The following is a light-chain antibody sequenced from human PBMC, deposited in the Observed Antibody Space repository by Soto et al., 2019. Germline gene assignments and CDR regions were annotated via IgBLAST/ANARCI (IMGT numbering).Light chain of an antibody. J-gene: IGKJ1*01. CDR1: QSVSSSD. CDR2: GAS. CDR3: HQYGSSRT. Sequence: EIVLTQSPGTLSLSPGERATLSCRASQSVSSSDLAWYQHKPGQAPRLLIYGASSRATGIPDRFSGSGSGIDFTLTISRLEPEDCALYYCHQYGSSRTFGQGTKVEIK. V-gene: IGKV3-20*01.